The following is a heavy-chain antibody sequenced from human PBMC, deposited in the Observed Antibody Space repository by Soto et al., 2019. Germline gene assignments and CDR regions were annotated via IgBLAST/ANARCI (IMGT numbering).Heavy chain of an antibody. CDR1: GFTFSSYW. CDR2: INSDGSST. D-gene: IGHD6-6*01. CDR3: ARGGTSSYSSSPVGGYYGMDV. J-gene: IGHJ6*02. Sequence: EVQLVESGGGLVQPGGSLRLSCAASGFTFSSYWMHWVRQAPGKGLVWVSRINSDGSSTSYADSVKGRFTISRDNAKNTLYLQMNSLRAEDTAVYYWARGGTSSYSSSPVGGYYGMDVWGQGTTVTVSS. V-gene: IGHV3-74*01.